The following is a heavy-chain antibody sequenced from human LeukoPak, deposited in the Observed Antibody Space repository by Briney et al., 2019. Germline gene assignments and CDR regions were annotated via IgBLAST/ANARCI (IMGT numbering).Heavy chain of an antibody. CDR2: IIPILGIA. V-gene: IGHV1-69*04. Sequence: ASVKVSCKASGGTFSSYAISWVRQAPGQGLEWMGRIIPILGIANYAQKFQGRVTITADKSTSTAYMELSSLRSEDTAVYYCARGFIYDSSGGGLWGQGTLVTVSS. D-gene: IGHD3-22*01. CDR1: GGTFSSYA. CDR3: ARGFIYDSSGGGL. J-gene: IGHJ4*02.